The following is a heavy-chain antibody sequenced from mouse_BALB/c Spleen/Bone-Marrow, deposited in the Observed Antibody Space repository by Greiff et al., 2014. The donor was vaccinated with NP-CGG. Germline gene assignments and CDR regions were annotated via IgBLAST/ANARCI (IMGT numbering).Heavy chain of an antibody. D-gene: IGHD3-1*01. CDR3: ARSGERFGAMDY. CDR1: GFTFSDYY. CDR2: ISDSGGYT. J-gene: IGHJ4*01. Sequence: VQLKESGGGLVKPGGSLKLSCAASGFTFSDYYMYWVRQTPEKRLEWVATISDSGGYTYYPDSVWGRFTISRDNAKNNLYLQMSSLKSEDTAMYYCARSGERFGAMDYWGQGTSVTVFS. V-gene: IGHV5-4*02.